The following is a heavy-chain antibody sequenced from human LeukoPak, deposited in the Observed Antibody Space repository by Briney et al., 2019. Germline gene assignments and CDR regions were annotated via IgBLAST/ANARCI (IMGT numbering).Heavy chain of an antibody. CDR1: GGSFSGYY. J-gene: IGHJ6*02. CDR2: IYYSGST. Sequence: PSETLSLTCAVYGGSFSGYYWSWIRQPPGKGLEWIGYIYYSGSTYYNPSLKSRVTISVDTSKNQFSLKLSSVTAADTAVYYCARDLLWFGELQSSYYYGMDVWGQGTTVTVSS. V-gene: IGHV4-30-4*08. D-gene: IGHD3-10*01. CDR3: ARDLLWFGELQSSYYYGMDV.